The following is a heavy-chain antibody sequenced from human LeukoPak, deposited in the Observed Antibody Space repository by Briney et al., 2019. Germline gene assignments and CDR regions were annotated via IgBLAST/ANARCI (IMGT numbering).Heavy chain of an antibody. CDR1: GFTFSSYA. Sequence: PGGSLRLSCAASGFTFSSYAMSWVRQAPGKGLEWVSAISGSGGSTYYADSVKGRFTISRDNSKNTLYLQMNSLGAEDTAVYYCAKGGGWLDYMAVAYWGEGTLVTVSS. D-gene: IGHD4-11*01. J-gene: IGHJ4*02. CDR3: AKGGGWLDYMAVAY. CDR2: ISGSGGST. V-gene: IGHV3-23*01.